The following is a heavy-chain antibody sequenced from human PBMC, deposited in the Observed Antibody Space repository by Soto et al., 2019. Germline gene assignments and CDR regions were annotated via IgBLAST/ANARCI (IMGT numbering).Heavy chain of an antibody. J-gene: IGHJ4*02. V-gene: IGHV3-11*06. D-gene: IGHD6-19*01. CDR3: AMHTSGCNYYDY. CDR2: ISGSSRYT. Sequence: GGSLILSCAASGFNFSDHYMNWIRQAPGKGLEWVSYISGSSRYTNFADSVKGRFTISRDNAKNSLYLQMNSLRAEDTAVYYRAMHTSGCNYYDYWGKGTQGTVSS. CDR1: GFNFSDHY.